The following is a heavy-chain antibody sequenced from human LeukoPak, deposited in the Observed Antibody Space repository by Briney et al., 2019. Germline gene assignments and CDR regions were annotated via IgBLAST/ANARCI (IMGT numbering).Heavy chain of an antibody. CDR3: ARPGTGFDC. CDR2: INTDGQTT. CDR1: GGSISSYYW. D-gene: IGHD1-1*01. V-gene: IGHV3-74*01. J-gene: IGHJ4*02. Sequence: ETLSLTCTVSGGSISSYYWMHWVRQAPGKGLVWVSRINTDGQTTSYADSVKGRFSISRDNAKNTLYLQMNSLRAEDTAVYYCARPGTGFDCWGQGTLVTVSS.